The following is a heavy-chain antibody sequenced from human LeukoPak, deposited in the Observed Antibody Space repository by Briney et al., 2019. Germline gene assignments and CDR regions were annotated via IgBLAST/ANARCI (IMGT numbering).Heavy chain of an antibody. V-gene: IGHV1-18*01. Sequence: ASVKVSCKASGYTFTSYGISWVRQAPGQGLEWMGWISAYNGNTNYAQKLQGRVTMTTDTSTSTAYMELRSLRSDDTAVYYCARDDRANWNYLFDYWGQGTLVTVSS. CDR1: GYTFTSYG. CDR2: ISAYNGNT. CDR3: ARDDRANWNYLFDY. J-gene: IGHJ4*02. D-gene: IGHD1-7*01.